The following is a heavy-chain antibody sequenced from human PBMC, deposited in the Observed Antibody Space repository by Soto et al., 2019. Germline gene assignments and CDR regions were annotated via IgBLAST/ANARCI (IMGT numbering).Heavy chain of an antibody. CDR1: GYTFTSYD. V-gene: IGHV1-8*01. CDR3: ARERAHYGMDV. CDR2: MNPNSGNT. Sequence: QVQLVQSGAEVKKPGASVKVSCKASGYTFTSYDISWVRQATGQGLEWMGWMNPNSGNTGFAQKFQGRVTMTRNDSISTAYMELSSLSSEDTAVYYCARERAHYGMDVWGQGTTVTVSS. J-gene: IGHJ6*02. D-gene: IGHD6-25*01.